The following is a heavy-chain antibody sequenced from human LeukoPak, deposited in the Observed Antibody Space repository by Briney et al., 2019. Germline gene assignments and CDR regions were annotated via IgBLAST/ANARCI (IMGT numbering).Heavy chain of an antibody. CDR3: ARQQQQLWYD. CDR2: ISSSAGTT. D-gene: IGHD5-18*01. CDR1: GFTFSSYE. J-gene: IGHJ4*02. V-gene: IGHV3-48*03. Sequence: GGSLRLSCAAFGFTFSSYEMDWVRQAPGKGLGWVSYISSSAGTTYYADSVKGRFTISRDNAKNSLYLQMNSLRAEDTAVYFCARQQQQLWYDWGQGTLVTVSS.